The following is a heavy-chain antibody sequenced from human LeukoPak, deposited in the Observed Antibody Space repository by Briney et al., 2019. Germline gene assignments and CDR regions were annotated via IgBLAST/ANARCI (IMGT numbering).Heavy chain of an antibody. Sequence: SETLSLTCIVSGGSISSYYWSWIRQPPGKGLEWIGYIYYSGSTNYNPSLKSRVTISVDTSKNQFSLNLSSVTAADTAVYYCARTGGCGGDCYSDSWFDPWGQGTLVTVSS. J-gene: IGHJ5*02. CDR3: ARTGGCGGDCYSDSWFDP. D-gene: IGHD2-21*02. V-gene: IGHV4-59*01. CDR1: GGSISSYY. CDR2: IYYSGST.